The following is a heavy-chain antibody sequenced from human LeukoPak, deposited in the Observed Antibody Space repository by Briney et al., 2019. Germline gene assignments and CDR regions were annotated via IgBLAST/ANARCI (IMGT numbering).Heavy chain of an antibody. CDR2: IHYSGRT. Sequence: SETLSLTCSVSSGSIISNNDYWGWIRQPPGKGLEWIATIHYSGRTYYNPSLKSRGTISVDTSQNQFSLRLSSLTAADTAVYYCARGTLYSGWSYYFDYWGQGTLVRVSS. V-gene: IGHV4-39*07. CDR3: ARGTLYSGWSYYFDY. D-gene: IGHD6-19*01. J-gene: IGHJ4*02. CDR1: SGSIISNNDY.